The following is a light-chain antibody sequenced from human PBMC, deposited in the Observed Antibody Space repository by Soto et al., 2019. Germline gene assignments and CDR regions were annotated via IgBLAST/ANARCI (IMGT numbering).Light chain of an antibody. CDR3: QERSSWR. CDR1: QSVYSY. Sequence: EIVLTQSPATLSLSPGERVTLSCRASQSVYSYLAWYQQKPGQAPRLLIHEASNRATGIPARFSGSGSGTDFTLTISSLEPEDFAFYYCQERSSWRFGGGTKVEIK. CDR2: EAS. V-gene: IGKV3-11*01. J-gene: IGKJ4*01.